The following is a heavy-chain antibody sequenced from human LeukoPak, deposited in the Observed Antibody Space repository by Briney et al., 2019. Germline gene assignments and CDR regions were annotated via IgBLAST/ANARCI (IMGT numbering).Heavy chain of an antibody. D-gene: IGHD3-10*02. CDR1: GFTFSSYG. Sequence: GGSLRLSCAASGFTFSSYGMHWVRQAPGKGLEWVAFIRYDGSNKYYADSVKGRFTISRDNSKNTLYLQMNSLRAEDTAVYYCAKDGHSLGSGSYVFDYWGQGTLVTVSS. J-gene: IGHJ4*02. CDR2: IRYDGSNK. CDR3: AKDGHSLGSGSYVFDY. V-gene: IGHV3-30*02.